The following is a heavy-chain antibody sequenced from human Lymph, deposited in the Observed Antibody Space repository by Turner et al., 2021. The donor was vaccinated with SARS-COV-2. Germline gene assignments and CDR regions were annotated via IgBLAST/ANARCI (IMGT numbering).Heavy chain of an antibody. CDR2: INPNSGGT. J-gene: IGHJ6*02. CDR1: GYTFTGYY. D-gene: IGHD3-3*01. Sequence: QVQLVQSGAEVKKPGASVKVSCKASGYTFTGYYMHWVRQAPGQGLEWMGWINPNSGGTNYAQKFQGRVTMTRDTYISTAYMELSRLRSDDTAVYYCARDVERYNDFWSGYSGGYGLDVWGQGTTVTVSS. CDR3: ARDVERYNDFWSGYSGGYGLDV. V-gene: IGHV1-2*02.